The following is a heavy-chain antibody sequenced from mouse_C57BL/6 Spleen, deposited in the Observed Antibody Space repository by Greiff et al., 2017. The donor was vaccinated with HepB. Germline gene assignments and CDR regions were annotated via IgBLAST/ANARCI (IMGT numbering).Heavy chain of an antibody. CDR2: IDPSDSYT. V-gene: IGHV1-50*01. Sequence: QVQLQQPGAELVKPGASVKLSCKASGYTFTSYWMQWVKQRPGQGLEWIGEIDPSDSYTNYNQKFKGKATLTVDTSSSTAYMQLSSLTSEDSAVYNCARRVLLRSYYFDYWGQGTTLTVSS. CDR1: GYTFTSYW. CDR3: ARRVLLRSYYFDY. J-gene: IGHJ2*01. D-gene: IGHD1-1*01.